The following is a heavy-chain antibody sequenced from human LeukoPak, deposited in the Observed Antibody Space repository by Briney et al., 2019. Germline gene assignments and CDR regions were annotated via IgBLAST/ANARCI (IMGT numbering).Heavy chain of an antibody. CDR3: AKTHSHFPPYFGY. CDR2: IFYSGSI. V-gene: IGHV4-4*02. J-gene: IGHJ4*02. D-gene: IGHD4-11*01. CDR1: GGSISTYNW. Sequence: SETLSLTCAVSGGSISTYNWWSWVRQPPGKGLEWIGEIFYSGSINYNPSLKSRVTLSLDKSKNQFSLQLSSVTAADTAMYYCAKTHSHFPPYFGYWGQGTLVIVSS.